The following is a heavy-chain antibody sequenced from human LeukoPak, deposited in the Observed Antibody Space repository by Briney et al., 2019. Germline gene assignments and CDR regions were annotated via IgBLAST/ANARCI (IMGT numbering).Heavy chain of an antibody. J-gene: IGHJ4*02. CDR1: GFTFRNYA. D-gene: IGHD6-13*01. V-gene: IGHV3-23*01. CDR2: IENTGDGT. Sequence: PGGSLRLSCAASGFTFRNYAMSWVRQARGKGLEWVSGIENTGDGTYYTQSVKGRFTISRDNSKNTLYLQMNSPRADDTAVYYCAKEIAAIGSPLLDYWGQGSLVTVSS. CDR3: AKEIAAIGSPLLDY.